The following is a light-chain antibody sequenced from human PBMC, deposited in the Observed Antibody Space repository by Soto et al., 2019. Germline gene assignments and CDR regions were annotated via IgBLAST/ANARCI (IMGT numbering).Light chain of an antibody. CDR2: DAY. J-gene: IGKJ4*01. V-gene: IGKV3-11*01. Sequence: EIVLTQSPATLSLSPGERATLSCRASQSVSSYLAWYQQKPGQAPRLLIYDAYNRATGIPARFSGSGYGTDFTLTISSLEPEDFAVYYCQQHSNWITFGGGTKVEIK. CDR1: QSVSSY. CDR3: QQHSNWIT.